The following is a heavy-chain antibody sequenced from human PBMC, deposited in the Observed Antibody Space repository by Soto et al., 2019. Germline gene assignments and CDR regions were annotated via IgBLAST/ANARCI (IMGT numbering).Heavy chain of an antibody. CDR1: GYNFTTYG. D-gene: IGHD3-10*02. CDR3: AREGQQHAQETYYYVYGMDI. J-gene: IGHJ6*01. CDR2: ISGDSVNT. Sequence: ASVKVSCKAAGYNFTTYGISWVRQAPGQGLEWMGWISGDSVNTKSAQKLQDRITMTTDTSAGTAYMELRRLRSDDTAVYFCAREGQQHAQETYYYVYGMDIWGQGTTVTVSS. V-gene: IGHV1-18*01.